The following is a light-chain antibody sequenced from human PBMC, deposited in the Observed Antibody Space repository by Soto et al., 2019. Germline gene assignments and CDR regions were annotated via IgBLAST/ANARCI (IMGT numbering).Light chain of an antibody. Sequence: DIQRTQSPSFLSPSIGDSVPITCRASQVISTSLAWYQVKPGKAPKLLIYAASTLESGVPSRFSATVSGTEFSLTITSLQPEDFATYYCQQLFDSPITFGQGTRLEIK. CDR1: QVISTS. J-gene: IGKJ5*01. CDR2: AAS. CDR3: QQLFDSPIT. V-gene: IGKV1-9*01.